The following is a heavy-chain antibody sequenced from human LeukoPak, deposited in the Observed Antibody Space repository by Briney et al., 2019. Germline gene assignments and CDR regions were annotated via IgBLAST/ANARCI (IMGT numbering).Heavy chain of an antibody. V-gene: IGHV1-2*02. CDR3: ARTYYYDSSGSFDY. J-gene: IGHJ4*02. Sequence: ASVKVSCKASGYSFTGYYVHWVRQAPGQGLEWMGWINPNSGGTNYAQKFQGRVTMTRDTSISTAYMELSGLRSDDTAVYYCARTYYYDSSGSFDYWGQGTLVTVSS. CDR2: INPNSGGT. D-gene: IGHD3-22*01. CDR1: GYSFTGYY.